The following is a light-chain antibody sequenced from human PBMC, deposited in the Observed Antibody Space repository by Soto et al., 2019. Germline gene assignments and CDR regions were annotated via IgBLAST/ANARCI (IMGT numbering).Light chain of an antibody. CDR3: SSYTSSSTWV. J-gene: IGLJ3*02. Sequence: QSALTQPASVSGSPGQSITISCTGTSSDVGGYNYVSWYQQHPGKAPKLMIYEVSNRPSGVSNRFSGSKSGNTASLTISGLQAEDEADYYGSSYTSSSTWVFGVGTKLTVL. CDR1: SSDVGGYNY. CDR2: EVS. V-gene: IGLV2-14*01.